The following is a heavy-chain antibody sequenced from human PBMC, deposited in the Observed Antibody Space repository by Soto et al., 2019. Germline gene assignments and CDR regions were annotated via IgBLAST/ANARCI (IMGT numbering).Heavy chain of an antibody. Sequence: GGSLRLSCAASGFTFSDFWMHWVRLVPGKGLLWVSRISGDGSSTTYAESVKGRFTISRDNAKNTVFLEMNSLRVDDTAVYYCTKVWYASSWADFAPWGQGTLVTVSS. CDR1: GFTFSDFW. V-gene: IGHV3-74*01. D-gene: IGHD6-13*01. CDR3: TKVWYASSWADFAP. CDR2: ISGDGSST. J-gene: IGHJ5*02.